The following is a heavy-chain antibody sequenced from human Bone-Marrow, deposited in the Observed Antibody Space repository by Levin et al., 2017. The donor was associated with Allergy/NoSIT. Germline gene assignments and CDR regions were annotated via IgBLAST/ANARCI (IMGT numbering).Heavy chain of an antibody. CDR3: ARGSYFGGLSFDC. J-gene: IGHJ4*02. V-gene: IGHV4-61*01. D-gene: IGHD4-23*01. CDR1: GGSVSSGSYY. CDR2: IYHSGST. Sequence: SGGSLRLSCTVSGGSVSSGSYYWSWIRQPPGKGLEWIAYIYHSGSTKYNPSLKSRVTISLDTSRNQFSLRLTSLTAADTAVYYCARGSYFGGLSFDCWGKGTLVTVSS.